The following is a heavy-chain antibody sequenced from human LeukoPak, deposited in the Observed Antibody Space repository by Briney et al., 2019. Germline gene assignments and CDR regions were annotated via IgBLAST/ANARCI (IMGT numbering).Heavy chain of an antibody. CDR1: GYTFTSYG. Sequence: ASVKVSCKASGYTFTSYGISWVRQAPGQGLEWMGWISAYNGNTNYAQKLQGRVTMTTDTSTSTAYMELRSLRSDDTAVYYCARGPTIFGMVILYWYFDLWGRGTLVTVSS. V-gene: IGHV1-18*01. CDR3: ARGPTIFGMVILYWYFDL. D-gene: IGHD3-3*01. J-gene: IGHJ2*01. CDR2: ISAYNGNT.